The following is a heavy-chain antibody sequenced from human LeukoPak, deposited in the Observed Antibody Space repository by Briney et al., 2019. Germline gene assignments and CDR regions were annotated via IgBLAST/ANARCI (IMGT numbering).Heavy chain of an antibody. V-gene: IGHV4-34*01. Sequence: SETLSLTCAVYGGSFSGYYWSWIRQPPGKGLEWIGEINHSGSTNYNPSLKSRVTISVDTSKNQFSLKLSSVTAADTAVYYCAGGRRVVVPAAIRPIDYWGQGTLVTVSS. CDR1: GGSFSGYY. J-gene: IGHJ4*02. CDR2: INHSGST. D-gene: IGHD2-2*02. CDR3: AGGRRVVVPAAIRPIDY.